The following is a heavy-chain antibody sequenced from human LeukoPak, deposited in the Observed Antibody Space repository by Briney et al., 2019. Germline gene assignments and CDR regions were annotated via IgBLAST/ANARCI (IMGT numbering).Heavy chain of an antibody. CDR1: GFTVSSNY. J-gene: IGHJ4*02. V-gene: IGHV3-11*01. D-gene: IGHD6-19*01. Sequence: GGSLRLSCAASGFTVSSNYMSWIRQAPGKGLEWVSYISSSGSTIYYADSEKGRFTISRDNAKNSLYLQMNSLRAEDTAVYYCARDGIPGYSSGWYVYWGQGTLVTVSS. CDR2: ISSSGSTI. CDR3: ARDGIPGYSSGWYVY.